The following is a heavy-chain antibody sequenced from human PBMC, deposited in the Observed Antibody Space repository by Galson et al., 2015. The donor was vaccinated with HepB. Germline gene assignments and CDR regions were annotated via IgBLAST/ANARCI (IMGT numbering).Heavy chain of an antibody. CDR3: AKVNRELELRTYHYYYYMDV. D-gene: IGHD1-7*01. J-gene: IGHJ6*03. Sequence: SGYTFISYPIHWVRQAPGHRLEWVGWINAANGDTKYSQRFQDRVSITRDTSASTVYMHLSSLTSEDTAVYYCAKVNRELELRTYHYYYYMDVWGGGTTVTVSS. CDR2: INAANGDT. CDR1: GYTFISYP. V-gene: IGHV1-3*01.